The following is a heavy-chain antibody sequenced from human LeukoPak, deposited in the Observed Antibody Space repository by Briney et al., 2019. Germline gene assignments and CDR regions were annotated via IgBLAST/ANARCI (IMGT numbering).Heavy chain of an antibody. CDR1: GFTFGSYS. J-gene: IGHJ6*03. Sequence: PGGSLRLSCAASGFTFGSYSMNWVRQAPGKGLEWVSYISSSSSTIYYADSVKGRFTISRDNAKNSLYLQMNSLRAEDTAVYYCARGSSSGWLYYYYYYYMDVWGKGTTVTVSS. CDR2: ISSSSSTI. CDR3: ARGSSSGWLYYYYYYYMDV. V-gene: IGHV3-48*04. D-gene: IGHD6-19*01.